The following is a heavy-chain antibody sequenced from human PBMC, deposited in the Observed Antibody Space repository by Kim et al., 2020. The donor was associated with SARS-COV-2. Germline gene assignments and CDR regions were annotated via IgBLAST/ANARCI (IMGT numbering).Heavy chain of an antibody. J-gene: IGHJ3*02. CDR2: ISSSGSTI. CDR3: ARDLYYDSSGYYYVPLPDAFDI. V-gene: IGHV3-11*01. CDR1: GFTFSDYY. D-gene: IGHD3-22*01. Sequence: GGSLRLSCAASGFTFSDYYMSWIRQAPGKGLEWVSYISSSGSTIYYADSVKGRFTISRDNAKNSLYLQMNSLRAEDTAVYYCARDLYYDSSGYYYVPLPDAFDIWGQGTMVTVSS.